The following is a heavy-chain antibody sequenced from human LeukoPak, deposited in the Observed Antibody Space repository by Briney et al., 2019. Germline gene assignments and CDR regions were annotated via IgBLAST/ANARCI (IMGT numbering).Heavy chain of an antibody. V-gene: IGHV3-73*01. J-gene: IGHJ6*03. CDR1: GFTFSGSA. D-gene: IGHD3-9*01. Sequence: GGSLRLSCAASGFTFSGSAMHWVRQASGKGLEWVGRIRSKANSYATAYAASVKGRFTISRDDSKNTAYLQMNSLKTEDTAVYYCTRLWGSYYDILTGKAYYYMDVWGKGTTVTVSS. CDR2: IRSKANSYAT. CDR3: TRLWGSYYDILTGKAYYYMDV.